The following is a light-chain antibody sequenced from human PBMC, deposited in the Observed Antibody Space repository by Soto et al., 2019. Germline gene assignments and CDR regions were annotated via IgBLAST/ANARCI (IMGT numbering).Light chain of an antibody. CDR3: QLYGSSLT. Sequence: EIVMTQSPATLSVSPGERATLSCRASQSVSGNLAWCQQKPGQAPRLLIFGASTRATGIPDRFSGSGSGTDFTLTISRLEPEDFAVYFCQLYGSSLTFGQGTRLEIK. CDR2: GAS. J-gene: IGKJ5*01. CDR1: QSVSGN. V-gene: IGKV3-20*01.